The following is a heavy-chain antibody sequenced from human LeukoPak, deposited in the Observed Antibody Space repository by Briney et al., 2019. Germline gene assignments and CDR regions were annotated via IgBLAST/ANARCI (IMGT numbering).Heavy chain of an antibody. V-gene: IGHV3-23*01. D-gene: IGHD1-26*01. CDR1: GFTFNNYA. J-gene: IGHJ4*02. Sequence: PGGSLRLSCAASGFTFNNYAMSWVRQAPGKGLEWVSTISSSGANTYYADSVEGRFTISRDNSKNTLYLQMNSLRAEDTAVYYCARGPYSGSYYFDYWGQGTLVTVSS. CDR2: ISSSGANT. CDR3: ARGPYSGSYYFDY.